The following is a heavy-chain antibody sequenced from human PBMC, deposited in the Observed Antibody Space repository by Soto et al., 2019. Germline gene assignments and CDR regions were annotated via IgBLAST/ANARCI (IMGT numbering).Heavy chain of an antibody. J-gene: IGHJ4*02. CDR1: GFTFSNAW. CDR2: IKSKTDGGTT. CDR3: TTDQGYFDWYFFPLKGIKDQY. D-gene: IGHD3-9*01. V-gene: IGHV3-15*07. Sequence: GGSLRLSCAASGFTFSNAWMNWVRQAPGKGLEWVGRIKSKTDGGTTDYAAPVKGRFTISRDDSKNTLYLQMNSLKTEDTAVYYCTTDQGYFDWYFFPLKGIKDQYWGQGTLVTVSS.